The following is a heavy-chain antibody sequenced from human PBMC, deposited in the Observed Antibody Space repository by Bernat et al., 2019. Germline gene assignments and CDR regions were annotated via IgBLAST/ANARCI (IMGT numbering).Heavy chain of an antibody. J-gene: IGHJ4*02. V-gene: IGHV3-21*01. CDR3: ARRLSSSWDY. D-gene: IGHD6-13*01. Sequence: EVQLVESGGGLVKPGGSLRLSCAASGFTFSSYSMNWVRQAPGKGLEGVASISSSSSYIYYADSVKGRFTISRDNAKNSLYLQMNSLRAEDTAVYYCARRLSSSWDYWGQGTLVTVSS. CDR1: GFTFSSYS. CDR2: ISSSSSYI.